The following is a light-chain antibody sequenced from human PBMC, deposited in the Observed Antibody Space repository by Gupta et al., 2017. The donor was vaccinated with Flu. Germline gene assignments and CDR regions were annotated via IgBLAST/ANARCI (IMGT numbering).Light chain of an antibody. V-gene: IGKV2-30*01. CDR2: LGS. Sequence: VTLGPPAFTSCRTSLCRVCRDVSTFLHWFQHKPGQSPKLLIYLGSLRESGVPDTFSGSGSVTDFTLTISRGEAEDVGVYFCLQCAHGPWAFGRGTTVEIK. J-gene: IGKJ1*01. CDR3: LQCAHGPWA. CDR1: LCRVCRDVSTF.